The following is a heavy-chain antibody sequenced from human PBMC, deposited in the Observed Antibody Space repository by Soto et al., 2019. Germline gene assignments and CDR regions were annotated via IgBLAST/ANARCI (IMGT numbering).Heavy chain of an antibody. V-gene: IGHV1-69*12. CDR3: ARDKDRQQLGGNYYYIMDV. Sequence: QVQLVQSGAEVKKPGSSVKVSCKTSGGTFRTSAISWVRQAPGQGLEWMGGIMPVFSTPDYAQKFQGRVTLTAEESTGTAYMELSSLRSEDTAVYYCARDKDRQQLGGNYYYIMDVWGQGTTVTVSS. J-gene: IGHJ6*01. CDR1: GGTFRTSA. CDR2: IMPVFSTP. D-gene: IGHD3-3*02.